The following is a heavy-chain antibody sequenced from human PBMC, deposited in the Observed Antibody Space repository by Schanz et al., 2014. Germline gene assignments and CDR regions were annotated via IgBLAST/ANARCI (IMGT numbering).Heavy chain of an antibody. J-gene: IGHJ3*02. CDR3: ARKMKLGVYGGKGHDSLDI. CDR1: GFTFSSYW. D-gene: IGHD4-17*01. CDR2: ISGSGGST. V-gene: IGHV3-23*01. Sequence: EVQLLESGGGLVKPGGSLTLSCAASGFTFSSYWMHWVRQVPGKGLEWVSAISGSGGSTYYADSVKGRFTISRDNSKNTLYLQMNTLRAEDTAVYYCARKMKLGVYGGKGHDSLDIWGQGTMXTVSS.